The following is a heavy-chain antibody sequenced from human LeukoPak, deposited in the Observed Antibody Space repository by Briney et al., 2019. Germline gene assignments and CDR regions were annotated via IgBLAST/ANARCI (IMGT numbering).Heavy chain of an antibody. V-gene: IGHV3-48*01. Sequence: GGSLILSCAASGFTFSSYNMNWVRQAPGKGLEWVSFISSSARTIYYADSVKGRFTISKDNAKNSLYLQMNSLRVEDTAVYYCARDLTLSYWGQGTLVTVSS. CDR1: GFTFSSYN. J-gene: IGHJ4*02. CDR2: ISSSARTI. CDR3: ARDLTLSY. D-gene: IGHD1-14*01.